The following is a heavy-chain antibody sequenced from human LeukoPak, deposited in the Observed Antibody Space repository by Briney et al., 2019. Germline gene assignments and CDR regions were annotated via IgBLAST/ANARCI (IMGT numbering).Heavy chain of an antibody. V-gene: IGHV3-30*03. CDR3: ARDRNIIAVAGFFDY. J-gene: IGHJ4*02. CDR2: ISYDGSNK. CDR1: GFTFSSYG. Sequence: PGGSLRLSCAASGFTFSSYGMHWVRQAPGKGLEWVAVISYDGSNKYYADSVKGRFTISRDNSKNTLYLQMNSLRAEDTAVYYCARDRNIIAVAGFFDYWGQGTLVTVSS. D-gene: IGHD6-19*01.